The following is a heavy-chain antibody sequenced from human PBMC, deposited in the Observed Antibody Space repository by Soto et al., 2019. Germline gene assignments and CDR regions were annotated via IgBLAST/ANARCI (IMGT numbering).Heavy chain of an antibody. V-gene: IGHV3-21*01. CDR1: GFTFSSYS. J-gene: IGHJ3*02. D-gene: IGHD5-18*01. CDR3: ARDEDTADAFDI. CDR2: ISSSSSYI. Sequence: PGGSLRLSCAASGFTFSSYSMNWVRQAPGKGLEWVSSISSSSSYIYYADSVKGRFTISRDNAKNSLYLQMNSLRAEDTAVYYCARDEDTADAFDIWGQGTMVTVSS.